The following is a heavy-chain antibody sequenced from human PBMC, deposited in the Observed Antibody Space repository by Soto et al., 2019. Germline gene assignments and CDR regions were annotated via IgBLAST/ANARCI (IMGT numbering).Heavy chain of an antibody. Sequence: QVQLVQSGAEVTKPGASVKVSCKASGYTFTSYGIIWVRQAPGQGLEWMGWISAYNGNTHYAQKLQGRVTMTTATATSTAYIELRLLRSDDTAVYYCARDRGRYALDYCGQGTLGTVSS. CDR3: ARDRGRYALDY. D-gene: IGHD1-26*01. V-gene: IGHV1-18*01. J-gene: IGHJ4*02. CDR2: ISAYNGNT. CDR1: GYTFTSYG.